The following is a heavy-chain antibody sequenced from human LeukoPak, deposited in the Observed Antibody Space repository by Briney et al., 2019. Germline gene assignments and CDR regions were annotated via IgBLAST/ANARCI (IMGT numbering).Heavy chain of an antibody. D-gene: IGHD3-10*01. CDR3: ARGYGSGTVPFDY. Sequence: SETLSLTCTVSGGSISSYYWSWIRQPPGKGLEWIGYIYYSGSTNYNPSLKSRVTVSVDTSKNQFSLKLSSVTAADTAVYYCARGYGSGTVPFDYWGQGTLVTVSS. V-gene: IGHV4-59*01. J-gene: IGHJ4*02. CDR1: GGSISSYY. CDR2: IYYSGST.